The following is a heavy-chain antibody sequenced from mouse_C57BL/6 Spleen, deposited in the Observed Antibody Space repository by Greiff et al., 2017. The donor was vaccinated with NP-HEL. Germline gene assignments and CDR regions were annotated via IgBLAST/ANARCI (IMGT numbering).Heavy chain of an antibody. CDR2: IDPNSGGT. J-gene: IGHJ4*01. D-gene: IGHD2-3*01. CDR1: GYTFTSYW. Sequence: QVQLQQPGAELVKPGASVKLSCKASGYTFTSYWMHWVKQRPGRGLERIGRIDPNSGGTKYNEKFKSKATLTVVKPSSTAYMQLSSLTSEYSAVYYWARSDDGYSCYDVDYWDQGASVTVAS. V-gene: IGHV1-72*01. CDR3: ARSDDGYSCYDVDY.